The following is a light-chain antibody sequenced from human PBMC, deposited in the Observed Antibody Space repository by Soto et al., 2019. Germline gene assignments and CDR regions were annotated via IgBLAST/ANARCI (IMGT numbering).Light chain of an antibody. V-gene: IGKV1-5*01. CDR1: QSIGSS. Sequence: DTQITQSPATVCASVGDRVTITCRASQSIGSSLAWYQQKPGKAPNLLISDASSLERGVPSRFSGSGSGTEFTLTIRSLQPDDFATYYCQQYNGYSRTFGQGTKVDI. J-gene: IGKJ1*01. CDR2: DAS. CDR3: QQYNGYSRT.